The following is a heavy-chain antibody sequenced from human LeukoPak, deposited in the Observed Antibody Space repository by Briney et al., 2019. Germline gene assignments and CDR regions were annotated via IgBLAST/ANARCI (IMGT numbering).Heavy chain of an antibody. CDR1: GYTFTSYG. Sequence: SVKVSCKASGYTFTSYGISWVRQAPGQGLEWMGWISAYNGNTNYAQKLQGRVTMTTDTSTSTAHMELRSLRSDDTAVYYCARDGMGNYYDSSGYYLLDYWGQGTLVTVSS. V-gene: IGHV1-18*01. CDR3: ARDGMGNYYDSSGYYLLDY. CDR2: ISAYNGNT. D-gene: IGHD3-22*01. J-gene: IGHJ4*02.